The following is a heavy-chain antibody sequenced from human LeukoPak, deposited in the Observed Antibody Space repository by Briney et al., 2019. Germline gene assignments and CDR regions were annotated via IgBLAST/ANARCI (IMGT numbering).Heavy chain of an antibody. D-gene: IGHD6-6*01. J-gene: IGHJ4*02. CDR2: IHTSGST. CDR3: ARGGLYSSSSPSLFDY. V-gene: IGHV4-61*02. Sequence: SQTLSLTCTVSGGSISSGSYYWSWIRQPAGKGLEWIGRIHTSGSTNYNPSLKSRVTISVDTSKNQFSLKLSSVTAADTAVYYCARGGLYSSSSPSLFDYWGQGTLVTVSS. CDR1: GGSISSGSYY.